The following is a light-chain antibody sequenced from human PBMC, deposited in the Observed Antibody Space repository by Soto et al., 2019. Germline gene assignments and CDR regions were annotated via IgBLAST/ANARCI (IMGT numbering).Light chain of an antibody. V-gene: IGLV2-14*01. J-gene: IGLJ3*02. Sequence: QSALTHPASFSGPPGRSFTSSGTGTTGAFVDDKYVSWYQRQPGKGPNLLIYGVSNRPSGVSNLFSGSKSDNTASLTISGLQVDDEADYFCGSLTTTRIWVFGGGTKVTVL. CDR1: TGAFVDDKY. CDR3: GSLTTTRIWV. CDR2: GVS.